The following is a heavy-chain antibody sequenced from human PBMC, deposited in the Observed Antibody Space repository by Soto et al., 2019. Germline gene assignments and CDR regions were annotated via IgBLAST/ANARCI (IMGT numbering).Heavy chain of an antibody. V-gene: IGHV1-69*13. J-gene: IGHJ6*02. CDR2: IIPIFGTA. CDR1: GGTFSSYA. Sequence: GASVKVSCKSSGGTFSSYAINWVRQAPGQGLEWMGGIIPIFGTANYAQNFQDRVTITADVSTNTAYMELSSLRSADTAMYYCARENRYFFYGMEVWGQGTTVTVSS. CDR3: ARENRYFFYGMEV.